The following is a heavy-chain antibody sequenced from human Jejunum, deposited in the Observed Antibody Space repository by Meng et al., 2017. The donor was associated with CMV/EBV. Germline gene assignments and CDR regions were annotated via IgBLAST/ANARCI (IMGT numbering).Heavy chain of an antibody. CDR3: ARDRSLYCGGDCYFFDL. V-gene: IGHV3-30*04. CDR1: SYA. D-gene: IGHD2-21*02. J-gene: IGHJ4*02. Sequence: SYAMPWVRQAPGKGLEWVALISYDGRNKYYADSVKGRFTISRDNSKNTLYLQMTSLRPEDTAVYYCARDRSLYCGGDCYFFDLWGRGTLVTVSS. CDR2: ISYDGRNK.